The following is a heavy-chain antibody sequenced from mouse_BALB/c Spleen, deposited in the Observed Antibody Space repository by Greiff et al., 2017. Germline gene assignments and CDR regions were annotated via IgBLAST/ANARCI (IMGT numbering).Heavy chain of an antibody. V-gene: IGHV2-2*02. D-gene: IGHD2-2*01. Sequence: QVQLKQSGPGLVQPSQSLSITCTVSGFSLTSYGVHWVRQSPGKGLEWLGVIWSGGSTDYNAAFISRLSISKDNSKSQVFFKMNSLQANDTAIYYCAPYGYEGFAYWGQGTLVTVSA. CDR3: APYGYEGFAY. CDR1: GFSLTSYG. CDR2: IWSGGST. J-gene: IGHJ3*01.